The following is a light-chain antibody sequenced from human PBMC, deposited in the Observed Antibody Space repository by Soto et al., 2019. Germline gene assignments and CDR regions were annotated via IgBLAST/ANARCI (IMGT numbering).Light chain of an antibody. CDR2: AAS. CDR1: QGISND. CDR3: LQHNTFPWT. J-gene: IGKJ1*01. Sequence: DIQMTQSASSLSASVGARVIIVSRASQGISNDLAWYQQKPGKAPKRLIYAASSLQSGVPSRFSGSGSGTEFTLTISSLQPEDFATYYCLQHNTFPWTFGQGTKVDIK. V-gene: IGKV1-17*01.